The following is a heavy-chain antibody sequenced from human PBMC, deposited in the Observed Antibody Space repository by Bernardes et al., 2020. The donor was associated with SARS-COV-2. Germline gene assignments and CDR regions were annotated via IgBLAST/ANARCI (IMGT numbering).Heavy chain of an antibody. CDR1: GDSISSRTYY. D-gene: IGHD1-26*01. CDR2: VYYSGET. J-gene: IGHJ5*02. CDR3: ARHPRRLQVSGSWFDP. Sequence: SETLSLTCSVSGDSISSRTYYWGWIRQSPGTGLEWIGSVYYSGETYYNPSLKGRVTISVDTSKNQFSLRLSSPTAADAAVYYCARHPRRLQVSGSWFDPWGQGTLVNVSS. V-gene: IGHV4-39*01.